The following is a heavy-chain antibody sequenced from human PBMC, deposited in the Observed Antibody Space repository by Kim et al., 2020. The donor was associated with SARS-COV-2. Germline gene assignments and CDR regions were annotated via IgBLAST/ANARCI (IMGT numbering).Heavy chain of an antibody. CDR2: ISGVAT. V-gene: IGHV3-23*01. J-gene: IGHJ6*02. CDR1: GFILKKYA. CDR3: AKIERGYGSGWAGGGMDV. D-gene: IGHD6-19*01. Sequence: GGSLRLSCAASGFILKKYAMTWVRQAPGKGLEWVSAISGVATYYADPVKGRFTISRDNSLYLQMNSLRAEDTAVCYCAKIERGYGSGWAGGGMDVWGQGTTVTVSS.